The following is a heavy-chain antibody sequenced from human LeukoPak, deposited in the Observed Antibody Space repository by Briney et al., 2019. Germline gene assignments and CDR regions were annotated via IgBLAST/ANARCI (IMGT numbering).Heavy chain of an antibody. Sequence: GGSLRLSCAASGFTFSSYGMHWVRQAPGKGLEWVAVISYDGSNKYYADSVKGRFTISRDNSKNTLYLQMNSLRAEDTAVYYCAKDRIAVAVDYYYYYGMDVWGQGTTVTVSS. CDR3: AKDRIAVAVDYYYYYGMDV. V-gene: IGHV3-30*18. D-gene: IGHD6-19*01. CDR1: GFTFSSYG. J-gene: IGHJ6*02. CDR2: ISYDGSNK.